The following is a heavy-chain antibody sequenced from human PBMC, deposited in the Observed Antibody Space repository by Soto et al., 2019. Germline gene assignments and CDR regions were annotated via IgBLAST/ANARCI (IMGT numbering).Heavy chain of an antibody. Sequence: KSSETLSLTCAVSGYSISSGYYWGWIRQPPGKGLEWIGSIYHSGSTYYNPSLKSRVTISVDTSKNQFSLKLSSVTAADTAVYYCARDRITIFGVVIPYYYYYGMDVWGQGTTVTVSS. CDR1: GYSISSGYY. J-gene: IGHJ6*02. V-gene: IGHV4-38-2*02. D-gene: IGHD3-3*01. CDR3: ARDRITIFGVVIPYYYYYGMDV. CDR2: IYHSGST.